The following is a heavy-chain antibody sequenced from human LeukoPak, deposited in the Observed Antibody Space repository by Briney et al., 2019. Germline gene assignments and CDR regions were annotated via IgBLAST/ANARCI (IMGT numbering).Heavy chain of an antibody. Sequence: GGSLRLSCAASGFTVSSNYMNWVRQAPGKGLEWVSLIYSGGSTYYADSVKGRFTISRDNSKNTLYLQMISLRAEDTAVYYCARGQFRLSDYDSSGFDYWGQGTLVTVSP. J-gene: IGHJ4*02. CDR1: GFTVSSNY. D-gene: IGHD3-22*01. V-gene: IGHV3-66*02. CDR3: ARGQFRLSDYDSSGFDY. CDR2: IYSGGST.